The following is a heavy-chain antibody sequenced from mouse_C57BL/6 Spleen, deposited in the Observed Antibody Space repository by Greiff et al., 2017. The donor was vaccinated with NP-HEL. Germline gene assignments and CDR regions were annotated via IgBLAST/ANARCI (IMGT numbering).Heavy chain of an antibody. CDR2: INPGSGGT. Sequence: VQLQQSGAELVRPGTSVKVSCKASGYAFTKYLIEWVKQRPGQGLEWIGVINPGSGGTNYNEKFKGKATLTADKSSSTAYMQLSSLTSEDSAVYFCARSGDSWFAYWGQGTLVTVSA. J-gene: IGHJ3*01. CDR1: GYAFTKYL. D-gene: IGHD3-1*01. V-gene: IGHV1-54*01. CDR3: ARSGDSWFAY.